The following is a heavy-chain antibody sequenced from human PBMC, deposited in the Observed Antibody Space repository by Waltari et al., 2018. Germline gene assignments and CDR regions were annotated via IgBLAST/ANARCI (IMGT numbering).Heavy chain of an antibody. J-gene: IGHJ6*02. Sequence: EVQLVESGGGLVQPGGSLRLSCAASGFTFSSYEMNWVRQAPGKGLEWVSYISSSGSVISFADSVKGRFTISRDNAKNSLNLQMSSLRAEDTAVYYCTRERTLWGDGMDVWGQGTTVTVSS. V-gene: IGHV3-48*03. CDR2: ISSSGSVI. CDR3: TRERTLWGDGMDV. CDR1: GFTFSSYE. D-gene: IGHD7-27*01.